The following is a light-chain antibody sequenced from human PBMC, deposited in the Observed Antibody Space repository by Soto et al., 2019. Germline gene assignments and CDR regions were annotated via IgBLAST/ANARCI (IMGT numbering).Light chain of an antibody. J-gene: IGKJ1*01. Sequence: DIQITQSPSSLSASVVDGVTITCRASQSISRYLNWYQQKPGKAPNPLIYATSTLQSGVPSRFSGSGSGTDFTHTITDLQPEDFASYFCQQTYDLPRTFGQGTKVDI. CDR1: QSISRY. V-gene: IGKV1-39*01. CDR3: QQTYDLPRT. CDR2: ATS.